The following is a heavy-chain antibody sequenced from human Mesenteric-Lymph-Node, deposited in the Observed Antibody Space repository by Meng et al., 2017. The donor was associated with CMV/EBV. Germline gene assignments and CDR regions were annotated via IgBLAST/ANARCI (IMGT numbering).Heavy chain of an antibody. D-gene: IGHD2-2*01. V-gene: IGHV3-74*01. CDR3: ARGVSASKYYGMDV. CDR2: INSDGSST. J-gene: IGHJ6*02. CDR1: GFTFGDFD. Sequence: GESLKISCAASGFTFGDFDMNWVRQTPGKGLVWVSHINSDGSSTNYADSVKGRFTISRDNAKNTLYLQMNTLRAEDTAVYYCARGVSASKYYGMDVWGQGTTVTVSS.